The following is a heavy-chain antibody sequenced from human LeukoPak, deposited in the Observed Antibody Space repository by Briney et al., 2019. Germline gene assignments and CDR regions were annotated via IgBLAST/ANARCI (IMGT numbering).Heavy chain of an antibody. J-gene: IGHJ4*02. Sequence: PSETLSLTCSVSGGSVSNYWSWIRQPPGKGLEWIGFFHDGGSTNYNPSFKSRVTISVDTSKNQFSLKLSSVTAADTAVYYCASGGGLDYWGQGTLVTVSS. CDR3: ASGGGLDY. D-gene: IGHD1-14*01. CDR2: FHDGGST. CDR1: GGSVSNY. V-gene: IGHV4-59*02.